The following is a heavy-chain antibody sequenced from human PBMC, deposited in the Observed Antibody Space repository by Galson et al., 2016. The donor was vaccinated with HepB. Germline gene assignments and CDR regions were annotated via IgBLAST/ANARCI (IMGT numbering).Heavy chain of an antibody. V-gene: IGHV4-30-2*01. CDR1: GASISSGGFS. J-gene: IGHJ4*02. CDR2: IYHSGST. CDR3: ARGSPFDY. Sequence: TLSLTCTVSGASISSGGFSWNWIRQPPGKGLEWIGCIYHSGSTYYIPSLQRRVTISVDRSKNQFSLKLSSVTAADTAVYYCARGSPFDYWGQGSLVTVSS.